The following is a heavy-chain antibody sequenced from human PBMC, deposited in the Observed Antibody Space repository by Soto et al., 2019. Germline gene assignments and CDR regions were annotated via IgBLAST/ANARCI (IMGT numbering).Heavy chain of an antibody. J-gene: IGHJ4*02. CDR3: ARASRTAPYSNYKPPVNPDFDY. Sequence: GASVKVSCKASGYTFTGYYMHWVRQAPGQGLEWMGWINPNSGGTNYAQKFQGWVTMTRDTSISTAYMELSRLRSDDTAVYYCARASRTAPYSNYKPPVNPDFDYWGQGTLVTVSS. CDR2: INPNSGGT. CDR1: GYTFTGYY. V-gene: IGHV1-2*04. D-gene: IGHD4-4*01.